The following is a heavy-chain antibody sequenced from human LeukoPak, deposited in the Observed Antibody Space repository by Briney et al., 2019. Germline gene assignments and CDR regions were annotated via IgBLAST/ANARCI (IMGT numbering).Heavy chain of an antibody. J-gene: IGHJ5*02. CDR3: AREGAVTSLGGFDP. D-gene: IGHD4-17*01. CDR2: IYYSGST. CDR1: GGSISSSSYY. V-gene: IGHV4-39*07. Sequence: SETLSLTCTVSGGSISSSSYYWGWIRQPPGKGLEWIGSIYYSGSTYYNPSLKSRVTISVDTSKNQFSLKLSSVTTADTAVYFCAREGAVTSLGGFDPWGQGTLVTVSS.